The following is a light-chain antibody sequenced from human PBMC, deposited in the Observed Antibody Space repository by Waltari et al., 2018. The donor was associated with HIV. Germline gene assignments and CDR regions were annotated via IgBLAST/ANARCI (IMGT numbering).Light chain of an antibody. CDR3: QYYNTYSRT. J-gene: IGKJ2*02. CDR1: QSISSW. V-gene: IGKV1-5*03. Sequence: DIQMTQSTSTLSASVGDRVTITCRASQSISSWLAWYQMKPGKAHKLLIYKASSLESGVSSRCSGSGSGTEFTLTISSLQPDDFATYYCQYYNTYSRTFGQGTKVEL. CDR2: KAS.